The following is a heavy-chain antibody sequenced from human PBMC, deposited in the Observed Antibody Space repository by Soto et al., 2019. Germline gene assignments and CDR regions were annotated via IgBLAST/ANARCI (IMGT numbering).Heavy chain of an antibody. V-gene: IGHV4-30-2*01. Sequence: SETLSLTCAVSGGSISSGGYSWSWIRQPPGKGLEWIGYIYHSGSTYYNPSLKSRVTISVDRSKNQFSLKLSSVTAAHTAVYYCARGLYGGYGMDVWGQGTTVTVSS. D-gene: IGHD4-17*01. J-gene: IGHJ6*02. CDR3: ARGLYGGYGMDV. CDR2: IYHSGST. CDR1: GGSISSGGYS.